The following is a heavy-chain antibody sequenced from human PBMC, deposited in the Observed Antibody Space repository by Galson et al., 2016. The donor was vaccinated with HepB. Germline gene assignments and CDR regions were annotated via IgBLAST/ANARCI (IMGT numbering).Heavy chain of an antibody. CDR2: VYHSGNT. J-gene: IGHJ5*02. CDR1: GGSIRTNNFY. V-gene: IGHV4-39*01. Sequence: LSLTCTVSGGSIRTNNFYWVWIRQLPGKGLEWIGSVYHSGNTYYNPSYDSRVTISVDTSKSQFSLRINSVTAADTAVYYCARWGLGGDLGNACPRYNCFDPWGQGALVTVSS. D-gene: IGHD3-10*01. CDR3: ARWGLGGDLGNACPRYNCFDP.